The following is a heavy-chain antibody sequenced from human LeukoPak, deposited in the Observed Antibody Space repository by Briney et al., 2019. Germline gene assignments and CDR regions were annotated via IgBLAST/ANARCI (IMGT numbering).Heavy chain of an antibody. CDR3: ARDNQLRYFDWLSDDAFDI. V-gene: IGHV3-48*04. D-gene: IGHD3-9*01. Sequence: GGSLRLSCAASGFTFSSYSMNWVRQAPGKGLEWVSYISSSSSTIYYADSVKGRFTISRDNAKNSLYLQMNSLRAEDTAVYYCARDNQLRYFDWLSDDAFDIWGQGTMVTVS. CDR2: ISSSSSTI. J-gene: IGHJ3*02. CDR1: GFTFSSYS.